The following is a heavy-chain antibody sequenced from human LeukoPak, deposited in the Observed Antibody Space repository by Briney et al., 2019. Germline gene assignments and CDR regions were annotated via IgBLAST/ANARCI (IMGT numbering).Heavy chain of an antibody. V-gene: IGHV6-1*01. CDR2: TYYRSKWFN. CDR3: TRGVRYFDL. J-gene: IGHJ2*01. CDR1: GDSLSSNCAA. Sequence: SQTLSLTCAICGDSLSSNCAAWNWIRQSPSRGLEWLGRTYYRSKWFNDYAVSVKSRITINPDTSKSQFSLQLNSVTPEDTAVYYCTRGVRYFDLWGRGTLVTVSS.